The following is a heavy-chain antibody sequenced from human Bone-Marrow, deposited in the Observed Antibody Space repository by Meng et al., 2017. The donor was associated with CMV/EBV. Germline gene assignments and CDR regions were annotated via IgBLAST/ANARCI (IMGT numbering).Heavy chain of an antibody. D-gene: IGHD2-2*01. V-gene: IGHV3-33*06. J-gene: IGHJ2*01. Sequence: GESLKISCAASGFTFSSYGMHWVRQAPGKGLEWVAVIWYDGSNKYYADSVKGRFTISRDNSKNTLYLQMNSLRAEDTAVYYCAKFGNCSTTSCLWYFVIWGRGTLVTVSS. CDR3: AKFGNCSTTSCLWYFVI. CDR2: IWYDGSNK. CDR1: GFTFSSYG.